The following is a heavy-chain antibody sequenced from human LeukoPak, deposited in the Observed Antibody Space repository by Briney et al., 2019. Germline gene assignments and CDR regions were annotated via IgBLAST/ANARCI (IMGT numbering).Heavy chain of an antibody. V-gene: IGHV3-33*08. D-gene: IGHD3-9*01. CDR2: IWYDASKK. CDR3: ASRTYDTLTGYYYYGMDV. J-gene: IGHJ6*02. CDR1: GFTFSSYS. Sequence: PGGSLRLSCAASGFTFSSYSMNWVRQAPGKGLEWLALIWYDASKKYYADSVKGRFTISRDNSKNTLYLQMNSLRVEDTAVYYCASRTYDTLTGYYYYGMDVWGQGTTVTVSS.